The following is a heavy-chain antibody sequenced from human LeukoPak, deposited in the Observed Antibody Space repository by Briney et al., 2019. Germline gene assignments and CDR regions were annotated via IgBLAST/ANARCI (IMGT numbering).Heavy chain of an antibody. Sequence: GGSLRLSCAASGFTFSSYAMHWVRQAPGKGLEWVAVISYDGSNKYYADSVKGRFTISRDNSKNTLYLQMNSLRAEDTAVYYCASGALYSSSWPLDYWGQGTLVTVSS. CDR3: ASGALYSSSWPLDY. V-gene: IGHV3-30-3*01. CDR1: GFTFSSYA. D-gene: IGHD6-13*01. J-gene: IGHJ4*02. CDR2: ISYDGSNK.